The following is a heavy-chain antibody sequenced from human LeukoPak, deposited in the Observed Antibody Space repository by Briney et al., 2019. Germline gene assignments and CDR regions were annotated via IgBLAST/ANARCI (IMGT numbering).Heavy chain of an antibody. D-gene: IGHD3-9*01. V-gene: IGHV4-34*01. CDR2: INHSGST. CDR1: GGSLSGYY. CDR3: ASLSGYYDILTGYPRDGWFDP. Sequence: SETLSLTCAVYGGSLSGYYWSWIRQPPGKGLGWIGEINHSGSTNYNPSLKSRVTISVDTSKNQFALKLSSVTAADTAVYYCASLSGYYDILTGYPRDGWFDPWGQGTLVTVSS. J-gene: IGHJ5*02.